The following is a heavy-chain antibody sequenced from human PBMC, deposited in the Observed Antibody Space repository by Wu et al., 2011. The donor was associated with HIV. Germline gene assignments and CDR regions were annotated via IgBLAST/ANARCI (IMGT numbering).Heavy chain of an antibody. D-gene: IGHD5-18*01. CDR1: GYTFTDYY. CDR3: ATFGPSGYSYGQHYYYYYMDV. CDR2: VDPEDGET. J-gene: IGHJ6*03. Sequence: VQSGAEVKKPGATVKISCKVSGYTFTDYYMHWVQQAPGKGLEWMGLVDPEDGETIYAEKFQGRVTITADTSTDTAYMELSSLRSEDTAVYYCATFGPSGYSYGQHYYYYYMDVWGQRDHGHRLL. V-gene: IGHV1-69-2*01.